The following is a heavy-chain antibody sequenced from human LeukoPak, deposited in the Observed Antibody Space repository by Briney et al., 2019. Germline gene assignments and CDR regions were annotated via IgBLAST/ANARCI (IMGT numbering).Heavy chain of an antibody. V-gene: IGHV3-30*02. D-gene: IGHD7-27*01. CDR3: AKDSDLTGEDY. CDR2: IRYDRSNK. J-gene: IGHJ4*02. CDR1: GFTFTSYG. Sequence: PGGSLRVSCAASGFTFTSYGMHWVRQAPGKGLERVAFIRYDRSNKYYADSVKGRFTMSRDNSKNTLYLQMNSLRAEDTAVYYCAKDSDLTGEDYWGQGTLVTVSS.